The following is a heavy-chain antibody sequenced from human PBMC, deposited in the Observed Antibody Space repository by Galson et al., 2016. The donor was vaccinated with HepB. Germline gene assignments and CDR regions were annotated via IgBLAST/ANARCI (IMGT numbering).Heavy chain of an antibody. J-gene: IGHJ6*02. CDR3: ASERWEKVGYYYYGMDV. Sequence: SVKVSCKASEHTLNTYDINWVRQAPGQGLELMGWMNPNSGNTGYAQKFQGRVTLTKNSSTSTAYMELGSLRSEDTAVYYCASERWEKVGYYYYGMDVWGQGTTVTVSS. V-gene: IGHV1-8*01. D-gene: IGHD1-26*01. CDR2: MNPNSGNT. CDR1: EHTLNTYD.